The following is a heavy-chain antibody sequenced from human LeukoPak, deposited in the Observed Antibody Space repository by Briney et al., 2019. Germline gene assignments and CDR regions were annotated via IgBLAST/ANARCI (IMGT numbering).Heavy chain of an antibody. J-gene: IGHJ6*03. CDR1: GFSFSSYW. V-gene: IGHV3-7*01. Sequence: GGSLRLSCAASGFSFSSYWMSWVRQAPGKGLEWVANIKQDGSEKYYVDSVKGRFTISRDNAKNSLYLQMNSLRAEDTAVYYCAREYYDSSGYSLPKYYYYYYYMDVWGKGTTVTISS. CDR2: IKQDGSEK. D-gene: IGHD3-22*01. CDR3: AREYYDSSGYSLPKYYYYYYYMDV.